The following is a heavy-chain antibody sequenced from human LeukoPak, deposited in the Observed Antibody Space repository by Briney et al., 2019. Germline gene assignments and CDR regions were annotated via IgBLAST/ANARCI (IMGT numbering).Heavy chain of an antibody. D-gene: IGHD5-18*01. CDR3: ARGGSRVDTAMFANFDY. CDR1: GYTFTGYY. CDR2: INPNSGGT. J-gene: IGHJ4*02. Sequence: ASVKVSCKASGYTFTGYYMHWVRQAPGQGLEWMGWINPNSGGTNYAQKFQGRVTMTRDTSISTAYMELSRLRSDDTAVYYCARGGSRVDTAMFANFDYWGQGTLVTVSS. V-gene: IGHV1-2*02.